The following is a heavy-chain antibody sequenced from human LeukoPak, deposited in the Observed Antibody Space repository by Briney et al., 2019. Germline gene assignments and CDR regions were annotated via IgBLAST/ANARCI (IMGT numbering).Heavy chain of an antibody. V-gene: IGHV3-74*03. CDR1: GFTFNNYW. CDR2: INTDGSIT. J-gene: IGHJ5*02. CDR3: ARGYSRSWFDP. D-gene: IGHD1-14*01. Sequence: QPGGSLRLSCAASGFTFNNYWMHWVRQAPGKGLVWVSRINTDGSITTYADSVEGRFSGSRDNAKNTLYLQMNSLRVEDTGVYYCARGYSRSWFDPWGQGTLVTVSS.